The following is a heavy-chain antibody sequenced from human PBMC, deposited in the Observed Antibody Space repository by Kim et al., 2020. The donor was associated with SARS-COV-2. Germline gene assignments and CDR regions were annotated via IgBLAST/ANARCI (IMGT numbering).Heavy chain of an antibody. Sequence: GGSLRLSCEAYGFSLTKYGMHWVRQAPGTGLEWVAFMSYDGSVKYYGATVKGRFTISRDTSKNTLFLQMDSLKAEDTAVYYCTRGAVSGNGAFGFLGQGSRVPVSS. J-gene: IGHJ3*01. D-gene: IGHD6-19*01. CDR2: MSYDGSVK. CDR1: GFSLTKYG. CDR3: TRGAVSGNGAFGF. V-gene: IGHV3-30*03.